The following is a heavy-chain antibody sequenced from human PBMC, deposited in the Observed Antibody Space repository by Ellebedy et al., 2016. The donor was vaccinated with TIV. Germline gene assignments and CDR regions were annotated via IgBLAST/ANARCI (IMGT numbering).Heavy chain of an antibody. V-gene: IGHV1-3*04. CDR1: RDTLTSEA. CDR2: INTDAGNT. J-gene: IGHJ4*02. CDR3: ARVGYCAGISCYHLDH. Sequence: ASVKVSXKVSRDTLTSEAIHWVRQAPGQRLEWMGWINTDAGNTKYSQKFQGRITFTRDTSASAAFMELSSLRSEDTAVYYCARVGYCAGISCYHLDHWGQGTLVTVSS. D-gene: IGHD2-2*01.